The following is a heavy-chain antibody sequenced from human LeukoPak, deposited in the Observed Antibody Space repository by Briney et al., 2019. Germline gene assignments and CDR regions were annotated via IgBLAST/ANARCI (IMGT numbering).Heavy chain of an antibody. CDR1: GYSFTTYW. D-gene: IGHD1-26*01. CDR2: ISPDDSEI. J-gene: IGHJ4*02. V-gene: IGHV5-51*01. Sequence: PGESLKISCKGSGYSFTTYWIAWVRQMPGRGLEWMGIISPDDSEIRYSPSFRGQVTISADKSTSTAYLQWSRLKASDTAIYYCARHEGSGSYYYYWGQGTLVTVSS. CDR3: ARHEGSGSYYYY.